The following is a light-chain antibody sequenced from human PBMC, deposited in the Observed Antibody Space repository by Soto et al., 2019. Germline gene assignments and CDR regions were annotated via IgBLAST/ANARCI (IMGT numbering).Light chain of an antibody. J-gene: IGLJ2*01. CDR3: QSYDSSLSGSVV. CDR1: NIGSKA. Sequence: SYELTQPHSVSVATAQMARITCGGNNIGSKAVHWYQQKPGQDPVLVIYSDSNRPSGIPDRFSGSKSGTSASLAITGLQAEDEADYYCQSYDSSLSGSVVFGGGTKLTVL. V-gene: IGLV3-12*02. CDR2: SDS.